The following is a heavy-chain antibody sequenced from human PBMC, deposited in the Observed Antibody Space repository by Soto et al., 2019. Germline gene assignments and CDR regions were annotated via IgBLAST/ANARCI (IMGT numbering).Heavy chain of an antibody. V-gene: IGHV3-30*18. CDR3: AKLGRYSSGWPDY. CDR2: ISYDGSNK. CDR1: GFTFSSYG. D-gene: IGHD6-19*01. J-gene: IGHJ4*02. Sequence: ESWGGVVQPGRSLRLSCAASGFTFSSYGMHWVRQAPGKGLEWVAVISYDGSNKYYADSVKGRFTISRDNSKNTLYLQMNSLRAEDTAVYYCAKLGRYSSGWPDYWGQGTLVTVSS.